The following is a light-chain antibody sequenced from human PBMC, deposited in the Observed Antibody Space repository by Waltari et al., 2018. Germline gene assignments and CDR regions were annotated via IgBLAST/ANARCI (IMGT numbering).Light chain of an antibody. V-gene: IGKV1-9*01. CDR2: AAA. Sequence: DIQLTQSPSFLSSSVGDRVTISCRASQGISTYLAWFQQKPGKAPRRLIYAAASLQGGVPSRFSGSGSGTDFTLTSSSLQPEDFGTYYCQQIKSYPITFGGGTKVEVK. CDR3: QQIKSYPIT. CDR1: QGISTY. J-gene: IGKJ4*01.